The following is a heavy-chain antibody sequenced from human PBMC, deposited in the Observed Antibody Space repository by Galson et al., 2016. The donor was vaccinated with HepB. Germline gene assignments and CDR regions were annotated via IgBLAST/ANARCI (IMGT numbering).Heavy chain of an antibody. Sequence: SETLSLTCTVSDGSISGYYWSWIRQHPGKGLEWVGHIYSSGSTNYNPSLKSRVPISLDTSKNHFSLRLSSVAAADTAVYYCARSRGGRFRYFEWSYYYYGMDVWGQGTTVTVSS. V-gene: IGHV4-59*01. J-gene: IGHJ6*02. CDR3: ARSRGGRFRYFEWSYYYYGMDV. CDR2: IYSSGST. CDR1: DGSISGYY. D-gene: IGHD3-9*01.